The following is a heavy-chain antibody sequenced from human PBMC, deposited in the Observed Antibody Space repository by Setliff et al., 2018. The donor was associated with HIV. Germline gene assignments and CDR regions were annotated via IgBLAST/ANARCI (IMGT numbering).Heavy chain of an antibody. CDR2: LHYTGTT. D-gene: IGHD4-17*01. V-gene: IGHV4-59*11. Sequence: SETLSLTCTVSGDPIKGPWWWRWIRQSPGKGLEWTGNLHYTGTTPYNPSLKSRVTISMVASRNQFSLKVTSVTAADTAVYYCAKGAGFYGDYTFDHWGQGRQVTVSS. CDR3: AKGAGFYGDYTFDH. CDR1: GDPIKGPW. J-gene: IGHJ4*02.